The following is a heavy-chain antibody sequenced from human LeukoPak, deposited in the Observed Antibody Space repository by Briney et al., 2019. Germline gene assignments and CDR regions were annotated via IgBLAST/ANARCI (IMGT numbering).Heavy chain of an antibody. CDR2: ISSSGSTI. V-gene: IGHV3-48*03. CDR3: ARGVGGDYEGSWFDP. Sequence: GGSLRLSCAASGFTFSSYEMNWVRQAPGKGLEWVSYISSSGSTIYYADSVKGRFTISRDNAKNSLYLQKNSLRAEDTAVYYCARGVGGDYEGSWFDPWGQGTLVTVSS. D-gene: IGHD4-17*01. J-gene: IGHJ5*02. CDR1: GFTFSSYE.